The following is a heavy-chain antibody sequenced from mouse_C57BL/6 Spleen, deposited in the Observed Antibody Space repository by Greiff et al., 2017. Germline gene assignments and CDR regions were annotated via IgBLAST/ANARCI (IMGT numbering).Heavy chain of an antibody. D-gene: IGHD2-3*01. CDR3: ARSDGPFAY. CDR2: IDPSDSYT. CDR1: GYTFTSYW. J-gene: IGHJ3*01. Sequence: QVQLQQPGAELVRPGTSVKLSCKASGYTFTSYWMHWVKQRPGQGLEWIGVIDPSDSYTNYNQKFKGKATLTVDTSSSTAYMQLSSRTSEDSAVYYCARSDGPFAYWGQGTLVTVSA. V-gene: IGHV1-59*01.